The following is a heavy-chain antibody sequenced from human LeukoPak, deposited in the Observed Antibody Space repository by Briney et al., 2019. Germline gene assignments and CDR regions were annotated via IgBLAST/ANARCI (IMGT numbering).Heavy chain of an antibody. CDR3: ARENPNYDFWSGYPVGFDY. CDR1: GFTFSSYE. J-gene: IGHJ4*02. CDR2: ISSSGSTI. Sequence: PGGSLRLSCAASGFTFSSYEMNWVRQAPGKGLEWVSYISSSGSTIYYADSVKGRFTISRDNAKNSLYLQMNSLRAEDTAVYYCARENPNYDFWSGYPVGFDYWGQGTLVTVSS. D-gene: IGHD3-3*01. V-gene: IGHV3-48*03.